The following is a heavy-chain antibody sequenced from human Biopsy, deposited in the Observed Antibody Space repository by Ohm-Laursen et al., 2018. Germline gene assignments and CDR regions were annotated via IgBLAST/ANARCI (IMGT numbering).Heavy chain of an antibody. J-gene: IGHJ1*01. D-gene: IGHD3-9*01. V-gene: IGHV1-69*06. CDR3: ATKLTGYFHH. CDR1: GGTFSNYG. Sequence: SVKVSCKAPGGTFSNYGVNWVRQAPGQGLGWLGGNIPILGTGNYAQKFQDRVTVAADTSTSTATMELCSLRSDDTAVYYCATKLTGYFHHWGQGTLVIVSS. CDR2: NIPILGTG.